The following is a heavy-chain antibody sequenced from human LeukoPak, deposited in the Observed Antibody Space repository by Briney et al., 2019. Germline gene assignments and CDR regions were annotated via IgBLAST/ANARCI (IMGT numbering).Heavy chain of an antibody. J-gene: IGHJ5*02. Sequence: PGGSLRLSCTASGLLFGDYGMTWVRQVPGKGLEWIGIIRSKPYGGTTDYAASVEGRFTISRDDSRRVAYLQMNSLKTEDTGIYYCTLQVVPSDNWFDPWGQGTLVTVSS. CDR2: IRSKPYGGTT. CDR1: GLLFGDYG. V-gene: IGHV3-49*04. CDR3: TLQVVPSDNWFDP. D-gene: IGHD2-8*02.